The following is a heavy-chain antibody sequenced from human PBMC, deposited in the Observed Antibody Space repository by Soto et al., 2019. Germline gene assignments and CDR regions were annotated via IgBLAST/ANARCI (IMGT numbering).Heavy chain of an antibody. Sequence: GASVKVSCKASGYTFTSYGISWVRQAPGQGLEWMGWISAYNGNTNYAQKLQGRVTMTTDTSTSTAYMELRSLRSDDTAVYYCARRTRRGYYYYYGMDVWGQGTTVTVSS. D-gene: IGHD4-17*01. CDR3: ARRTRRGYYYYYGMDV. CDR1: GYTFTSYG. V-gene: IGHV1-18*01. J-gene: IGHJ6*02. CDR2: ISAYNGNT.